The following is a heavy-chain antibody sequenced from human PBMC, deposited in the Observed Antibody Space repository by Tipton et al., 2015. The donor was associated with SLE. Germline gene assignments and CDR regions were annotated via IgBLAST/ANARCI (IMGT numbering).Heavy chain of an antibody. J-gene: IGHJ2*01. CDR1: GGSISFDY. Sequence: LRLSCTVSGGSISFDYWSWIRQSAGRGRGWIGRIYSSGDRDYNPSLRSRVTMSIDASQNRVSLRLKSVSAADTAVYYCARGSDGEYVRYFDVWGPGTLVTVSS. V-gene: IGHV4-4*07. CDR2: IYSSGDR. D-gene: IGHD4-17*01. CDR3: ARGSDGEYVRYFDV.